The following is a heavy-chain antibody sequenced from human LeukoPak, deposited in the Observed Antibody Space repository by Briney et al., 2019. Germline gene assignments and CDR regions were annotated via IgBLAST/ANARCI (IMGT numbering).Heavy chain of an antibody. CDR3: ARSPDILTGENFDY. CDR1: GYTFTSFD. CDR2: MNPNSGNT. J-gene: IGHJ4*02. D-gene: IGHD3-9*01. Sequence: GASVKVSCQASGYTFTSFDINWVRQATGRGLEWMGWMNPNSGNTAYAQNFQGRVTMTRDTSISTAYMELSYLRSEDTAVYYCARSPDILTGENFDYWGQGTLVTVSS. V-gene: IGHV1-8*01.